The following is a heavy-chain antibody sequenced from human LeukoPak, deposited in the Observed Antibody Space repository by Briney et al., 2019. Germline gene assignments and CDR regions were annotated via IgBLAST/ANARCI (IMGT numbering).Heavy chain of an antibody. CDR3: SHKRYYYDSSGPEAFVI. Sequence: SGPTLVNPTQTLTLTCTFSGFSVSTSGVGVGWIRQPPGKALEWLALIYWDDDKRYSPSLKSRLTITKDTSKNQVVLTMTNMDPVDTATYYCSHKRYYYDSSGPEAFVIWGQGTMVTVSS. CDR1: GFSVSTSGVG. D-gene: IGHD3-22*01. J-gene: IGHJ3*02. V-gene: IGHV2-5*02. CDR2: IYWDDDK.